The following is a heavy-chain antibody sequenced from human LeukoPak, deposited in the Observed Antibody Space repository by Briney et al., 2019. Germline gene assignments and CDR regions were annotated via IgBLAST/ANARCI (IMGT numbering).Heavy chain of an antibody. J-gene: IGHJ4*02. Sequence: GGSLRLSCAASGFTFSSYGMHWVRQAPGKGLEWVAVIWYDGSNEKYAESVKGRFTISRDNSKNTLYLQMNSLRAEDTAVYYCARFQEGDIYGGQETLFTVPS. CDR3: ARFQEGDIY. CDR1: GFTFSSYG. D-gene: IGHD2-21*02. CDR2: IWYDGSNE. V-gene: IGHV3-33*01.